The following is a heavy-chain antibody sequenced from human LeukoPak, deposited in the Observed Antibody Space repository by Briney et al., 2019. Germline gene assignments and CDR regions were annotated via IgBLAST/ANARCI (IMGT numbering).Heavy chain of an antibody. CDR3: AKDIRGSTSWYGLDY. CDR1: GFSFGSYD. D-gene: IGHD6-13*01. Sequence: PGGSLRLSCAASGFSFGSYDMSWVRQAPGKGLEWVSVITISGDNTYYADSVKGRFTISRDNSKNSLFLQMNSLRAEDTALYFCAKDIRGSTSWYGLDYWGQGTLVTVSS. V-gene: IGHV3-23*01. J-gene: IGHJ4*02. CDR2: ITISGDNT.